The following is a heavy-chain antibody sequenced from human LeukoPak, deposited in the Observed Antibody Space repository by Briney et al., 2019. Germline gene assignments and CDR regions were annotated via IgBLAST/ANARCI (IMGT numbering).Heavy chain of an antibody. Sequence: GGSLRLSCAASGLSFRSEWMAWVRQTPGRGLEWVASIKPDGSDIYYLGSVRGRFTISRDNAKNSLFLQMNSLRAEDTAVYYCAVYSTTWGFFDYWGQGALVTVSS. CDR3: AVYSTTWGFFDY. D-gene: IGHD2/OR15-2a*01. V-gene: IGHV3-7*01. CDR2: IKPDGSDI. CDR1: GLSFRSEW. J-gene: IGHJ4*02.